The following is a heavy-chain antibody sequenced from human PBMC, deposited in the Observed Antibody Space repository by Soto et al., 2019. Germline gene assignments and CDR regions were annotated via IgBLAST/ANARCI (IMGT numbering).Heavy chain of an antibody. CDR3: SKDHYGDYGY. V-gene: IGHV3-30*18. CDR2: ISYDGSNK. Sequence: QVQLVESGGGVVQPGRSLRLSCAASGFTFSSYGMHWVRQAPGKGLEWVAVISYDGSNKYYADSVKGRFTISRDNSKNTLYLQMNSLRAEDTAVYYCSKDHYGDYGYWGQGTLVTGSS. D-gene: IGHD4-17*01. J-gene: IGHJ4*02. CDR1: GFTFSSYG.